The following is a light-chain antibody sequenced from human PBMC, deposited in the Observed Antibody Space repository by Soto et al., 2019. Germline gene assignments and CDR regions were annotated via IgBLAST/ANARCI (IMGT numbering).Light chain of an antibody. Sequence: DVVITQTPLSLSVSPLQPASISCKSSQSLLHITGETFLFWYLQKPGQSPQLLIYEVSTRVSGVPDRFSGSGSGTDFTLEISRVETDDVGIYYCMQSTQLPPTFGQGTRLEI. CDR1: QSLLHITGETF. CDR2: EVS. CDR3: MQSTQLPPT. J-gene: IGKJ5*01. V-gene: IGKV2D-29*02.